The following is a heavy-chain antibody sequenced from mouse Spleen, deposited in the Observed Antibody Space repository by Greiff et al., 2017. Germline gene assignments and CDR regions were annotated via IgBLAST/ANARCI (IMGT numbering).Heavy chain of an antibody. CDR3: ARHGPGNYWFAY. Sequence: VQLKETGPGLVAPSQSLSITCTVSGFSLTSYGVHWVRQPPGKGLEWLVVIWSDGSTNYNSALKSRLSISKDNSKSQVFLKMNSLQTDDTAMYYCARHGPGNYWFAYWGQGTLVTVSA. J-gene: IGHJ3*01. CDR1: GFSLTSYG. D-gene: IGHD2-1*01. V-gene: IGHV2-6-1*01. CDR2: IWSDGST.